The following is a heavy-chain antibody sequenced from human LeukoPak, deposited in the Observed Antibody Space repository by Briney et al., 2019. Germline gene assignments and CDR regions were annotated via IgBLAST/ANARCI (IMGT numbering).Heavy chain of an antibody. V-gene: IGHV4-59*12. Sequence: SETLSLTCTVSGGSISSYYWSWIRQPPGKGLEWIAYISDIGSINYNPPLKSRVTISLDTSKNQFPLKLSSVTAADTAVYYCARDQSLGTYGSGSWWFDPWGQGTLVTVSS. J-gene: IGHJ5*02. CDR1: GGSISSYY. CDR3: ARDQSLGTYGSGSWWFDP. D-gene: IGHD3-10*01. CDR2: ISDIGSI.